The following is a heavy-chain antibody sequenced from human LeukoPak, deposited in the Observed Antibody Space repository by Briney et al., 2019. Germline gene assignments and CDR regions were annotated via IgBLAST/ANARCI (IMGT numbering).Heavy chain of an antibody. CDR2: ISGNGGST. Sequence: AGSLRLSCSASGFTVSRYPMHWVRQAPGKGLEYVSAISGNGGSTYYADSVKGRFTISRDNSKNTLYLQMSSLRTEDTAIYYCVKAQYDFWSGLDYWGQGTLVTVSS. J-gene: IGHJ4*02. CDR3: VKAQYDFWSGLDY. D-gene: IGHD3-3*01. V-gene: IGHV3-64D*09. CDR1: GFTVSRYP.